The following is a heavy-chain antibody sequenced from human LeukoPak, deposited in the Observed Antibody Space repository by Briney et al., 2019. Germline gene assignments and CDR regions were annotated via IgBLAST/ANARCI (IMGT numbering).Heavy chain of an antibody. D-gene: IGHD1-26*01. V-gene: IGHV4-59*01. CDR2: SYSGGNA. CDR1: GASTSAYD. J-gene: IGHJ3*01. CDR3: AHSKRGGGYYINAFAV. Sequence: KPSETLSLTCTVSGASTSAYDWSSIRQPPGKGLEWIGYSYSGGNANYNPSLKTRVTISIDTSENQFSLRLTSVTAADTAVYFCAHSKRGGGYYINAFAVWGQGTLVTISS.